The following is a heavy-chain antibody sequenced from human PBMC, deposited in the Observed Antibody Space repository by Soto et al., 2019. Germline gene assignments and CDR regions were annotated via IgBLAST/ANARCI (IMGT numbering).Heavy chain of an antibody. Sequence: GESLKISCKGSGYSFTSYWIGWVRQMPGKGLEWMGIIYPGDSDTRYSPSFQGQVTISADKSISTAYLQWSSLKASDTAMYYCASGFGNYYDSSGYTPYWGQGTLVTVSS. D-gene: IGHD3-22*01. J-gene: IGHJ4*02. CDR3: ASGFGNYYDSSGYTPY. CDR1: GYSFTSYW. CDR2: IYPGDSDT. V-gene: IGHV5-51*01.